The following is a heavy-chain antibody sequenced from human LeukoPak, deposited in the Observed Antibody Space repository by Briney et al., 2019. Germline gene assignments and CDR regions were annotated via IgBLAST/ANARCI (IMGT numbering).Heavy chain of an antibody. D-gene: IGHD4-11*01. V-gene: IGHV1-18*01. CDR1: GYRLRNHG. CDR3: ARGSSPYNWYFDL. CDR2: IGADSGDTHGDT. Sequence: ASVKVSCKASGYRLRNHGISWVRQAPGQGLEWMGWIGADSGDTHGDTHYAEKLQGRVTMTTDTSTDTAYMDLRSLTSVDTAVYYCARGSSPYNWYFDLWGRGTLVTVSS. J-gene: IGHJ2*01.